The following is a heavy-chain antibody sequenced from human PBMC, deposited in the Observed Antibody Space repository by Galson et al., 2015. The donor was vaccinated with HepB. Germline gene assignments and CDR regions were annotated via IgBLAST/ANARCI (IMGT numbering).Heavy chain of an antibody. CDR1: GFPLSYYA. D-gene: IGHD3-22*01. Sequence: SLRLSCAASGFPLSYYAMTWVRQAPGKGLEWVSVISDSGDKTYYADSVKGRFTISRDNAKSTVHLHMSDLRAEDTAVYYCAKNTPSYGYDTSGFPDRFDYWGQGALVTVSS. CDR3: AKNTPSYGYDTSGFPDRFDY. J-gene: IGHJ4*02. CDR2: ISDSGDKT. V-gene: IGHV3-23*01.